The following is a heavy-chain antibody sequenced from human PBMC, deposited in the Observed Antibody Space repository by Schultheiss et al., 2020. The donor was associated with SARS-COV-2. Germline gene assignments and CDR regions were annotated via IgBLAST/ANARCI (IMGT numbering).Heavy chain of an antibody. CDR2: IYHIGRT. D-gene: IGHD3-16*01. V-gene: IGHV4-38-2*01. Sequence: SETLSLTCAVSGYSINNGYYWGWIRQPPGKGLEWIGSIYHIGRTYYNSSLKSRVTISVDTSKNQFSLRLRSVTAADIAVYYCARGGFGLGPLLHAFDIWGQGTMVTVSS. CDR3: ARGGFGLGPLLHAFDI. CDR1: GYSINNGYY. J-gene: IGHJ3*02.